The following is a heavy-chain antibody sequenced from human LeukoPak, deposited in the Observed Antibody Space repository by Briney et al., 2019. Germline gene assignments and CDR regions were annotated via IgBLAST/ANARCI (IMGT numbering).Heavy chain of an antibody. V-gene: IGHV3-11*05. J-gene: IGHJ4*02. D-gene: IGHD5-24*01. CDR3: ARGRWIQLPDY. CDR2: VSSSSSYT. CDR1: GFTFSDYF. Sequence: GGSRRLSCAASGFTFSDYFMSWIRQAPGGGLEWVSYVSSSSSYTNYADSVKGRFTISRDNAKNSLYLHMNSLRAEDTAVYYCARGRWIQLPDYWGQGTLVTVSS.